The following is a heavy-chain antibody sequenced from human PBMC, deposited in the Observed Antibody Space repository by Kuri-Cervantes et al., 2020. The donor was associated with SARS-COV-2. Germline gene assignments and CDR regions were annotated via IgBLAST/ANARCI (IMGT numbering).Heavy chain of an antibody. J-gene: IGHJ4*02. CDR1: GFTFSDHY. CDR3: ASNIAMTAPGLDY. D-gene: IGHD6-19*01. CDR2: ARNKANSFST. Sequence: GESLKISCAASGFTFSDHYMDWVRQAPGKGLEWVGRARNKANSFSTEYAASVKGRFTISRDNSKDSLDLQMNSLKTEDTAVYYCASNIAMTAPGLDYWGQGTLVTVSS. V-gene: IGHV3-72*01.